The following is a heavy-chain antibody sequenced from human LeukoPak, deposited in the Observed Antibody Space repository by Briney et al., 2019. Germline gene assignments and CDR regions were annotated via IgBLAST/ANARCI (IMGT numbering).Heavy chain of an antibody. V-gene: IGHV3-20*04. CDR3: ARYDYSNYVGYYDH. CDR2: INWNGGRT. Sequence: GGSLRLSCVVSGFSFDEYGMAWVRQVPGKGLEWVSGINWNGGRTDYADSVKGRFTISRDNAKNSLYLQMNSLRAEDTALYYCARYDYSNYVGYYDHWGQGTLVTVSS. J-gene: IGHJ4*02. D-gene: IGHD4-11*01. CDR1: GFSFDEYG.